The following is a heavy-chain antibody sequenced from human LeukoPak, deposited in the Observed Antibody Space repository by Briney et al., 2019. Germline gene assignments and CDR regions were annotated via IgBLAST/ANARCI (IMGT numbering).Heavy chain of an antibody. V-gene: IGHV3-21*01. J-gene: IGHJ4*02. CDR1: GFTFSPYS. D-gene: IGHD1-26*01. Sequence: GGSLRLSCAASGFTFSPYSMNWVRQAPGKGLEWVSSISNGSSYIYYADSMKGRFTISRDNAKNSLYLQMSSLRADDTAVYYCARVEVGSYGKFDYWGQGTLVTVSS. CDR2: ISNGSSYI. CDR3: ARVEVGSYGKFDY.